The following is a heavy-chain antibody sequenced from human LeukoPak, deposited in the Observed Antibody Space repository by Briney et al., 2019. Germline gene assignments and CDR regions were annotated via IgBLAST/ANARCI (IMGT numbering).Heavy chain of an antibody. CDR2: IYHSGST. CDR3: ARGCSGGSCPGGFDY. Sequence: SETLSLTCTVSGYSISSGYYWGWIRQPPGKGLEWIGSIYHSGSTYYNPSLKSRVTISVDTSKNQFSLKLSSVTAADTAVYYCARGCSGGSCPGGFDYWGQGTLVTVSS. D-gene: IGHD2-15*01. CDR1: GYSISSGYY. J-gene: IGHJ4*02. V-gene: IGHV4-38-2*02.